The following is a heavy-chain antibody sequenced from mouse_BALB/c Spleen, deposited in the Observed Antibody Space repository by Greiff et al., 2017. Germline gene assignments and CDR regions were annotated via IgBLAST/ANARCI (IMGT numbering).Heavy chain of an antibody. Sequence: EVQGVESGGGLVQPGGSRKLSCAASGFTFSSFGMHWVRQAPEKGLEWVAYISSGSSTIYYADTVKGRFTISRDNPKNTLFLQMTSLRSEDTAMYYCARAQSTMITTLDYWGQGTTRTVSS. CDR3: ARAQSTMITTLDY. V-gene: IGHV5-17*02. CDR1: GFTFSSFG. J-gene: IGHJ2*01. D-gene: IGHD2-4*01. CDR2: ISSGSSTI.